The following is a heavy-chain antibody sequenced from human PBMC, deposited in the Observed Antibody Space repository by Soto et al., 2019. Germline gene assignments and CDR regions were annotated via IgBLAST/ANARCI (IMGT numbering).Heavy chain of an antibody. CDR1: GFTFSSYG. Sequence: QVQLVESGGGVVQPGRSLRLSCAASGFTFSSYGMHWVRQAPGKGLEWVAVISYDGSNKYYADSVKGRFTISRDNSKNTLYLQMNSQRAEDTAVYYCAKDLSGYWGQGTLVTVSS. CDR3: AKDLSGY. D-gene: IGHD6-25*01. CDR2: ISYDGSNK. V-gene: IGHV3-30*18. J-gene: IGHJ4*02.